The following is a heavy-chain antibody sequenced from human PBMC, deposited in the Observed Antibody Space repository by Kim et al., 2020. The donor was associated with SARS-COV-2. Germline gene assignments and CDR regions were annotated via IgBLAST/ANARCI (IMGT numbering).Heavy chain of an antibody. CDR3: ARDYRTGEGDP. D-gene: IGHD1-1*01. Sequence: GGSLRLCCAASGFTFSTYTFNWVRQAPGKGLEWVSSITSSSTYIYYADPVKGRFTISRDNAKKSLYLQMDSLRAEDTAVYYCARDYRTGEGDPWGQGTLVTVSS. CDR1: GFTFSTYT. V-gene: IGHV3-21*01. J-gene: IGHJ5*02. CDR2: ITSSSTYI.